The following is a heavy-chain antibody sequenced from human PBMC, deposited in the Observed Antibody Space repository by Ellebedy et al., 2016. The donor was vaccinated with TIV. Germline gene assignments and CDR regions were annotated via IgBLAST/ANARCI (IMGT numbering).Heavy chain of an antibody. CDR3: ARAVPAAIDAFDI. D-gene: IGHD2-2*01. V-gene: IGHV3-7*01. CDR1: GFTFSSYW. J-gene: IGHJ3*02. CDR2: IKQDGSEK. Sequence: GGSLRLXXAASGFTFSSYWMSWVRQAPGKGLEWVANIKQDGSEKYYVDSVKGRFTISRDNAKNSLYLQMNSLRAEDTAVYYCARAVPAAIDAFDIWGQGTMVTVSS.